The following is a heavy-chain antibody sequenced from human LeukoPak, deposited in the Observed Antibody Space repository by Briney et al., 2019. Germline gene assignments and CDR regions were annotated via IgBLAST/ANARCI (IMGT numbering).Heavy chain of an antibody. Sequence: SETLSLTCAVYGGSFSGYYWSWIRQPPGKGLEWIGEINHSGSTNYNPSLKSRVTISVDTSKNQFSLKLSSVTAADTAVYYCARGREVAAAGQAAYYYYGMDVWGQGITVTVSS. D-gene: IGHD6-13*01. J-gene: IGHJ6*02. CDR1: GGSFSGYY. CDR3: ARGREVAAAGQAAYYYYGMDV. V-gene: IGHV4-34*01. CDR2: INHSGST.